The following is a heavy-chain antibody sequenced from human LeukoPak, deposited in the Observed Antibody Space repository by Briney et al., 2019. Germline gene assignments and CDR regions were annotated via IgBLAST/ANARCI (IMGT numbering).Heavy chain of an antibody. V-gene: IGHV1-58*01. J-gene: IGHJ3*02. D-gene: IGHD3-16*02. CDR2: IVVGSGNT. Sequence: GPSVKVSCKASGFTFTSSAVQWVRQARGQRLEWIGWIVVGSGNTNYAQKFQERVTITRDMSTSTAYMELSSLRSEDTAVYYCAAARYDYVWGSYRYDAFDIWGQGTMVTVSS. CDR1: GFTFTSSA. CDR3: AAARYDYVWGSYRYDAFDI.